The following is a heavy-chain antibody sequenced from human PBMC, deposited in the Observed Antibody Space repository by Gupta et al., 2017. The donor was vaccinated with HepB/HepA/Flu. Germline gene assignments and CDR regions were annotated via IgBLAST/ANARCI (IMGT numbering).Heavy chain of an antibody. V-gene: IGHV4-59*01. CDR3: ARGVGSSGRWGMDV. D-gene: IGHD3-10*01. CDR1: GGSISTYY. CDR2: IYYSGST. Sequence: QVQLQESGPGLVKPSETLSLTCTVSGGSISTYYWSWIRQPPGKGLEWIGYIYYSGSTNYSPSLKSQVTISADTSKNQISLKLGSVTAADTAVYYCARGVGSSGRWGMDVWGQGTTVTVSS. J-gene: IGHJ6*02.